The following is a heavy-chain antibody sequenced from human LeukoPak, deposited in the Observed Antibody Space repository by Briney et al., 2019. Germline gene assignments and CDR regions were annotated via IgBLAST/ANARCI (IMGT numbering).Heavy chain of an antibody. Sequence: GASVKVSRKASGYTFTSYPIHWVRQAPGRRLEWMGWINAGNDNTKYSQKFQGRVTITRDTSASTAYMELSSLRSEDTAVYYCARIGPRGQFDYWGQGTLVTVSS. V-gene: IGHV1-3*01. CDR3: ARIGPRGQFDY. J-gene: IGHJ4*02. CDR2: INAGNDNT. CDR1: GYTFTSYP.